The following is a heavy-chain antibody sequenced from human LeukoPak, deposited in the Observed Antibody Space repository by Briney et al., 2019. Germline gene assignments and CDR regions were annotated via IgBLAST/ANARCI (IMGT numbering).Heavy chain of an antibody. CDR1: GGSVSSGSYY. Sequence: PSETLSLTCTVSGGSVSSGSYYWSWIRQPPGKGLEWIGYIYYSGSTNYNPSLKSRVTISVDTSKNQFSLKLSSVTAADTAVYYCARDGSTTLYYYYGMDVWGQGTTVTVSS. J-gene: IGHJ6*02. CDR3: ARDGSTTLYYYYGMDV. D-gene: IGHD1-14*01. CDR2: IYYSGST. V-gene: IGHV4-61*01.